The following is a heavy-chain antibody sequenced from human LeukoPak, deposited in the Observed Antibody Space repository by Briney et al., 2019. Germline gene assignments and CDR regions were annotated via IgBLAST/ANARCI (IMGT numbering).Heavy chain of an antibody. CDR2: INPNSGGT. J-gene: IGHJ4*02. CDR1: GYTFSGYY. D-gene: IGHD3-22*01. Sequence: ASVKVSCKASGYTFSGYYMHWVRQAPGQGLEWMGWINPNSGGTKSAQKFQGRVTMTRDTSISTAYMELSSLRSEDTAVYYCARARYYYGSSGYSGAYDYWGQGTLVTVSS. V-gene: IGHV1-2*02. CDR3: ARARYYYGSSGYSGAYDY.